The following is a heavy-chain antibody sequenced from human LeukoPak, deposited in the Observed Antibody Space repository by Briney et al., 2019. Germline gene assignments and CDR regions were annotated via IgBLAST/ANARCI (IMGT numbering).Heavy chain of an antibody. J-gene: IGHJ4*02. V-gene: IGHV4-39*01. CDR2: VYFSGST. D-gene: IGHD3-22*01. CDR3: ARLDSSGNCQEKFFDY. CDR1: GGSINSNLYY. Sequence: PSETLSLNCTVSGGSINSNLYYWGWIRQPPGKGLEWIGSVYFSGSTYYNPSLKSRLTISVDTSKKQFFLKLSSVTAADTAVYYCARLDSSGNCQEKFFDYWGQGTLVTVSS.